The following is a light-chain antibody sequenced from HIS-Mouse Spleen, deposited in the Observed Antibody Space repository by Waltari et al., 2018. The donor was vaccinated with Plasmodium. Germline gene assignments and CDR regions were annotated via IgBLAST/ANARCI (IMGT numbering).Light chain of an antibody. CDR1: QGISSY. CDR3: QQYYSYPWT. V-gene: IGKV1-8*01. J-gene: IGKJ1*01. Sequence: RMTQSPSSFSASTGDRVTITCRASQGISSYLAWYQQKPGKAPKLLIYAASTLQSGVPSRFSGSGSGTDFTLTISCLQSEDFATYYCQQYYSYPWTFGQGTKVEIK. CDR2: AAS.